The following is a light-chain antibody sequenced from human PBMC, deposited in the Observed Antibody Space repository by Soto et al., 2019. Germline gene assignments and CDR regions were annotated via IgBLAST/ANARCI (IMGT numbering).Light chain of an antibody. CDR3: QHYGSLVPT. J-gene: IGKJ4*01. CDR1: QSVSSSY. V-gene: IGKV3-20*01. CDR2: GAS. Sequence: EIVLTQSPGTLSLSPGERATLSCRASQSVSSSYLAWYQQKPGQAPRLLIYGASIRATGIPDRFSGSGSGTEFTLTISRLEPEDFAVYYCQHYGSLVPTFGEGTKVEIK.